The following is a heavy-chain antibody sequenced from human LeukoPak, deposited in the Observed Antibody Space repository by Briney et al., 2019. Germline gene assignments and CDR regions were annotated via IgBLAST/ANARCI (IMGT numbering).Heavy chain of an antibody. CDR3: AKDFYYSQVPYYDFWSGQSHFDY. D-gene: IGHD3-3*01. Sequence: GGSLRLSCAASGFTFSNSWMTWVRQAPGKGLEWVGRIKSKIDGGTTDYAAPVKGRFTISRDDSKNTLYLQMNSLKTEDTAVYYCAKDFYYSQVPYYDFWSGQSHFDYWGQGTLVTVSS. V-gene: IGHV3-15*01. CDR1: GFTFSNSW. CDR2: IKSKIDGGTT. J-gene: IGHJ4*02.